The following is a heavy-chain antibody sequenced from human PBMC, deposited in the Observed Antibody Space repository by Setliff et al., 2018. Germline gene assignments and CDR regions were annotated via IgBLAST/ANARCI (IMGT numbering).Heavy chain of an antibody. CDR3: FGAGTCSY. J-gene: IGHJ4*02. CDR1: GFTVSAND. V-gene: IGHV3-53*01. D-gene: IGHD3-10*01. Sequence: GGSLRLSCAASGFTVSANDMSWVRQAPGRGLEWISLLYDDGSKFYADSVKGRFTISRDNAENSLYLQMNRLRAEDTAVYYCFGAGTCSYWGQGTLVTVSS. CDR2: LYDDGSK.